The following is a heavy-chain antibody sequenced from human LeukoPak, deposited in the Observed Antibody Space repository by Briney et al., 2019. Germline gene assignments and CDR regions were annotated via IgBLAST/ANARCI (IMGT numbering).Heavy chain of an antibody. CDR3: AELGITMIGGV. D-gene: IGHD3-10*02. CDR2: ISSSGSTI. Sequence: GGSLRLSCAVSGFTFSNAWMSWVRQAPGKGLEWVSYISSSGSTIYYADSVKGRFTISRDNAKNSLYLQMNSLRAEDTAVYYCAELGITMIGGVWGKGTTVTISS. CDR1: GFTFSNAW. V-gene: IGHV3-11*04. J-gene: IGHJ6*04.